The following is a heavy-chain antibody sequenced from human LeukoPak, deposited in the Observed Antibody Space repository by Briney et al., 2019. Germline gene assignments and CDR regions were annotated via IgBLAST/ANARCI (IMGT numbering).Heavy chain of an antibody. D-gene: IGHD3-22*01. V-gene: IGHV3-53*04. CDR2: IYSGDST. CDR1: GFTFRNYW. Sequence: GGSLRLSCAASGFTFRNYWMYWVRQAPGKGLEWVSVIYSGDSTYYADSVKGRFTISRHNSKNTLYLQMNSLRAEDTAVYYCAREGTPTGYYDSSGYFDWYFDLWGRGTLVTVSS. CDR3: AREGTPTGYYDSSGYFDWYFDL. J-gene: IGHJ2*01.